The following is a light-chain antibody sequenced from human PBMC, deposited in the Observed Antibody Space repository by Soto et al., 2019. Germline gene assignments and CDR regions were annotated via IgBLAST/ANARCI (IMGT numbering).Light chain of an antibody. J-gene: IGKJ2*01. CDR1: QTLGTKY. CDR2: DTS. Sequence: EIVLTQSPGTLSLSPGERATLSWRASQTLGTKYLAWYQQKPGQAPSLLIYDTSSRATGIPDRFSCSGSGTDFTLTISRLEPEDFAVYYCHHYGSSPPNTFGQGTKLEIK. CDR3: HHYGSSPPNT. V-gene: IGKV3-20*01.